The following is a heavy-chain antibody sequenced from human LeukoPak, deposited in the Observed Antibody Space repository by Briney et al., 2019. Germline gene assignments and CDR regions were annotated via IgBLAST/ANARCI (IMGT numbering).Heavy chain of an antibody. V-gene: IGHV1-69*06. Sequence: GASVKVSCKASGGTFSSYAISWVRQAPGQGLEWMGGIIPIFGTANYAQKFQGRVTITADKSTSTAYMELSSLRSEDTAVYYCARDSIAAAGTGTYGMDVWGKGTTVTVSS. CDR2: IIPIFGTA. J-gene: IGHJ6*04. CDR1: GGTFSSYA. D-gene: IGHD6-13*01. CDR3: ARDSIAAAGTGTYGMDV.